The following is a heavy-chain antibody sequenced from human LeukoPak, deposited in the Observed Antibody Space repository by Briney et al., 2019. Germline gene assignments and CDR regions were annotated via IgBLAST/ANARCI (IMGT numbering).Heavy chain of an antibody. V-gene: IGHV4-4*07. CDR1: GGSISSYY. Sequence: PSETLSLTCTVSGGSISSYYWSWIRQPAGKGLEWIGRIYTSGSTNYNPSLKSRVTMSVDTSKNQFSLKLSSVTAADTAVYYCARVYSSSGPYYYCYGMDVWGQGTTVTVSS. CDR2: IYTSGST. J-gene: IGHJ6*02. D-gene: IGHD6-6*01. CDR3: ARVYSSSGPYYYCYGMDV.